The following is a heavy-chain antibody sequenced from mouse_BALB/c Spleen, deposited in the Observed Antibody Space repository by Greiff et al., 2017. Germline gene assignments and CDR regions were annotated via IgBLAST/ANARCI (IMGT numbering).Heavy chain of an antibody. V-gene: IGHV1-80*01. CDR2: IYPGDGDT. CDR1: GYAFSSYW. CDR3: ARGGPMDY. J-gene: IGHJ4*01. Sequence: VMLVESGAELVRPGSSVKISCKASGYAFSSYWMNWVKQRPGQGLEWIGQIYPGDGDTNYNGKFKGKATLTADKSSNTAYMQLSSLTSEDSAVYFCARGGPMDYWGQGTSVTVSS.